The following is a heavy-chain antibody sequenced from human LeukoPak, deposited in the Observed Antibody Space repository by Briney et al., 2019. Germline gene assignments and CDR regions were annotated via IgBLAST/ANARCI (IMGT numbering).Heavy chain of an antibody. D-gene: IGHD5-18*01. CDR2: ITPSGGST. V-gene: IGHV1-46*01. Sequence: GASVKVSYKASGSTFTSYYMHWVRQAPRQGLEWMGIITPSGGSTSYAQKFQGRVTMTRDTSTSTVYMELSSLRSEDTAVYYCARDGAGRLGIQLNFDYWGQGTLVTVSS. J-gene: IGHJ4*02. CDR3: ARDGAGRLGIQLNFDY. CDR1: GSTFTSYY.